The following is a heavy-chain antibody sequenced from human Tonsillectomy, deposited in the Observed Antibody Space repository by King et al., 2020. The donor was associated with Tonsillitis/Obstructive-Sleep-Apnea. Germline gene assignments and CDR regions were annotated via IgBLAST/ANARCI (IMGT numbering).Heavy chain of an antibody. CDR3: ARQQYYYYYMDV. V-gene: IGHV4-39*01. J-gene: IGHJ6*03. CDR1: GGSISSSSYY. Sequence: LQLQESGPGLVKPSETPSLTCTVSGGSISSSSYYWGWIRQPPGKGLEWIGSIYYSGSTYYNPSLKSRVTISVDTSKNQFSLKLSSVTAADTAVYYCARQQYYYYYMDVWGKGTTVTVSS. CDR2: IYYSGST.